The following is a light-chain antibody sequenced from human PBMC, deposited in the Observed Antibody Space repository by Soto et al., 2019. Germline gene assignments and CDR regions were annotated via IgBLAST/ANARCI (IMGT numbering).Light chain of an antibody. CDR3: QQYDSFQYS. V-gene: IGKV1-33*01. CDR2: DAS. CDR1: QDITNY. J-gene: IGKJ2*03. Sequence: IQMTQSPLFLSASIGDRVTITCQASQDITNYLNWYQQKPGKAPKLLIYDASMLERGVPSRFSGGGSGTHFTFTISSLQHEDIETFYCQQYDSFQYSFGQGTKVDIK.